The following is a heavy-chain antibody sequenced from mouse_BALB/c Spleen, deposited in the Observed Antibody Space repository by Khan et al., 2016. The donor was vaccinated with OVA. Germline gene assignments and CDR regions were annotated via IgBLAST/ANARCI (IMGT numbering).Heavy chain of an antibody. J-gene: IGHJ3*01. Sequence: EVQLQESGPGLVKPSQSLSLTCTVTGYSITSDYAWNWIRQFPGNKLEWMGYISYSGSITYNRSLKSRISITRDTSKNQFFLKLNSVNTEDTATYYCARWFTYWGQGTLVTVSA. CDR2: ISYSGSI. CDR3: ARWFTY. V-gene: IGHV3-2*02. CDR1: GYSITSDYA.